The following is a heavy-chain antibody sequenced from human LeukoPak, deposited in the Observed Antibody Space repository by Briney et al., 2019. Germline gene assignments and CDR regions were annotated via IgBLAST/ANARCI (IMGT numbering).Heavy chain of an antibody. Sequence: GGSLRLSCAASGFTFDEYAMHLVRQAPGKGLEGVSGISWNSGSIGYADSVKCRFTISRDNAKNSLYLQMNSLRAEDTALYYCAKLCQAGGYSQDPYYGMDVWGQGTTVTVSS. J-gene: IGHJ6*02. CDR3: AKLCQAGGYSQDPYYGMDV. CDR2: ISWNSGSI. V-gene: IGHV3-9*01. D-gene: IGHD3-22*01. CDR1: GFTFDEYA.